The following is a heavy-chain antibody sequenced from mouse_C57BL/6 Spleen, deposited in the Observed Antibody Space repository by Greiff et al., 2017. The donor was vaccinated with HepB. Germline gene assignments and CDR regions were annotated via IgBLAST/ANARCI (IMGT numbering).Heavy chain of an antibody. V-gene: IGHV14-2*01. J-gene: IGHJ3*01. Sequence: VQLKESGAELVKPGASVKLSCTASGFNIKDYYMHWVKQRTEQGLEWIGRIDPEDGETKYAPEFQGKATITADTSSNTAYLQLSSLTSEDTAVYYCARGGRTGTPWFAYWGQGTLVTVSA. CDR3: ARGGRTGTPWFAY. CDR1: GFNIKDYY. D-gene: IGHD4-1*01. CDR2: IDPEDGET.